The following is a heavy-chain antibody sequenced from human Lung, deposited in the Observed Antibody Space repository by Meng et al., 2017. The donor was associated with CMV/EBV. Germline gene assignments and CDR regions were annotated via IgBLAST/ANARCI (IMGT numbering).Heavy chain of an antibody. CDR1: GFTFSNYW. Sequence: EVQLVEPGGGLVQPGGSLRLSCVDSGFTFSNYWMHWVRQVTGEGLVWVSRIDTDGTITSYADSVRGRFTISRDNAKNTLYLQMSDLRADDSAVYYCIRDLVGNRDEWGQGPLVTVGS. J-gene: IGHJ4*02. CDR3: IRDLVGNRDE. V-gene: IGHV3-74*01. CDR2: IDTDGTIT. D-gene: IGHD5-24*01.